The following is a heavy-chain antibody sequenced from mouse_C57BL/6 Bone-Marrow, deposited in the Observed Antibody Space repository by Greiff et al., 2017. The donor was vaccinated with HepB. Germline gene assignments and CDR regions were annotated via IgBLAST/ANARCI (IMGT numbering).Heavy chain of an antibody. D-gene: IGHD1-1*01. CDR1: GYTFTSYW. J-gene: IGHJ4*01. V-gene: IGHV1-64*01. Sequence: LKQPGAELVKPGASVKLSCKASGYTFTSYWMHWVKQRPGQGLEWIGMIHPNSGSTNYNEKFKSKATLTVDKSSSTAYMQLSSLTSEDSAVYYCARRTTVAPMDYWGQGTSVTVSS. CDR2: IHPNSGST. CDR3: ARRTTVAPMDY.